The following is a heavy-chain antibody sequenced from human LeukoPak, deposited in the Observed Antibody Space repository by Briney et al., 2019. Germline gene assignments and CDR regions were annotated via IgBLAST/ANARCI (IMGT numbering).Heavy chain of an antibody. V-gene: IGHV4-34*01. CDR1: GGSFSGYY. Sequence: PSETLSLTCAVYGGSFSGYYWSWIRQPPGKGLEWIGEINHSGSTNYNPSLKSRVTISVDTPKNQFSLKLSSVTAADTAVYYCAESLSGFAFDIWGQGTMVTVSS. J-gene: IGHJ3*02. CDR2: INHSGST. D-gene: IGHD3-10*01. CDR3: AESLSGFAFDI.